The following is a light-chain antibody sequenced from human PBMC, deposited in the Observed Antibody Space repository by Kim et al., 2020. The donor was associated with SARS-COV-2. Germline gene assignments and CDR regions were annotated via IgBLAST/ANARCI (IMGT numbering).Light chain of an antibody. J-gene: IGKJ2*01. CDR3: QQYGSSPYT. Sequence: SPGERATLSCRASQGVSSNYFAWYQQKPGQAPRLLVYGASTRPAGIPDRFTGSGSGTDFTLTINRQEPEDFAVYYCQQYGSSPYTFGQGTKLEIK. CDR1: QGVSSNY. CDR2: GAS. V-gene: IGKV3-20*01.